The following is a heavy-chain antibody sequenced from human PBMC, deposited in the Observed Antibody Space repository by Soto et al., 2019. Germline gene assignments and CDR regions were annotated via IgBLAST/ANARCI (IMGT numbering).Heavy chain of an antibody. V-gene: IGHV1-69*06. CDR3: ASPYDSSGYYYFDY. CDR2: IIPMFGEA. J-gene: IGHJ4*02. D-gene: IGHD3-22*01. Sequence: QVHLVQSGAEVKKPGSSVKVSCKASGGTFSRYAINWVRQAPGQGLEWMGGIIPMFGEANYAQKFQGRVTITADKSTSTAYMELSSLRSEDTAVYYCASPYDSSGYYYFDYWGQGTLVTVSS. CDR1: GGTFSRYA.